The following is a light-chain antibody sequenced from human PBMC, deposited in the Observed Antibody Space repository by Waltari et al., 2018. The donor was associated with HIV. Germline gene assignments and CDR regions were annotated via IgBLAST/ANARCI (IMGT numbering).Light chain of an antibody. CDR3: SSYAGRNNLV. Sequence: QSALTQPPSASGSPGQPVTITCTGTSRDVGGYNYVSWYEQPPGNAPKLMIYEVSKRPSGGPDRFSGSKSGNTASLTVSGLQAEDEADYYCSSYAGRNNLVFGGGTKLTVL. J-gene: IGLJ2*01. CDR1: SRDVGGYNY. V-gene: IGLV2-8*01. CDR2: EVS.